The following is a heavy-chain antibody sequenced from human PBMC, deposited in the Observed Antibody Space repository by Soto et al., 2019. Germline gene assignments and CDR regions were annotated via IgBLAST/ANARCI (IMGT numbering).Heavy chain of an antibody. V-gene: IGHV1-69*13. CDR3: AREGVDYSNYGDYVVLRSPKSQNYYYYGMDV. CDR1: GGTFSSYA. J-gene: IGHJ6*02. CDR2: IIPIFGTA. Sequence: SVKVSCKASGGTFSSYAISWVRQAPGQGLEWMGGIIPIFGTANYAQKFQGRVTITADESTSTAYMELSSLRSEDTAVYYCAREGVDYSNYGDYVVLRSPKSQNYYYYGMDVWGQGTTVTVSS. D-gene: IGHD4-4*01.